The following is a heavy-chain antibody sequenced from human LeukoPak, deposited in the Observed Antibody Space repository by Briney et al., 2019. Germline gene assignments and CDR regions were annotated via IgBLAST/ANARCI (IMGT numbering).Heavy chain of an antibody. J-gene: IGHJ5*02. Sequence: SQTLSLTCTVSGGSISSGSYYWSWIRQPAGKGLEWIGRIYTSGSTNYNPSFKSRVTISVDTSKNQFSLKLSSVTAADTAVYYCARGSVTGGWFDPWGQGTLVTVSS. CDR2: IYTSGST. CDR3: ARGSVTGGWFDP. D-gene: IGHD2-21*02. V-gene: IGHV4-61*02. CDR1: GGSISSGSYY.